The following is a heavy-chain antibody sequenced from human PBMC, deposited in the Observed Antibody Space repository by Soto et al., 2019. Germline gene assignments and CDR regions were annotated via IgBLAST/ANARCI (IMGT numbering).Heavy chain of an antibody. CDR2: IRSKADGGTT. D-gene: IGHD4-4*01. CDR1: GFPFNNAW. Sequence: GGSLRLSCAASGFPFNNAWMNWVRQAPGKGLEWVGRIRSKADGGTTDYAAPVKDRFTISRDDSKNTLHLQMNSLKTEDTAVYYCTTEPDYSNYFDYWGQGTLLTVSS. J-gene: IGHJ4*02. V-gene: IGHV3-15*07. CDR3: TTEPDYSNYFDY.